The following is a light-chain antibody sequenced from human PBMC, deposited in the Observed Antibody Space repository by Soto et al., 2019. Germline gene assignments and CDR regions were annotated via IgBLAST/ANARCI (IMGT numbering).Light chain of an antibody. J-gene: IGKJ2*01. Sequence: DIVLTQSPATLSLSPGERATLSCRASQSVSSYLAWYQQKPGQAPRLLIYDASNRATGIPARFSGSGSGTDFTLTISSLEPEDFAIYYCQQRSGWYTFGQGTKLEIK. CDR3: QQRSGWYT. CDR2: DAS. CDR1: QSVSSY. V-gene: IGKV3-11*01.